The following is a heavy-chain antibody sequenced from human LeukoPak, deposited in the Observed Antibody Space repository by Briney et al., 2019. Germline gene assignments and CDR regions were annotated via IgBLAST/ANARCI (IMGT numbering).Heavy chain of an antibody. J-gene: IGHJ4*02. V-gene: IGHV3-48*03. CDR2: ISGSGSTI. CDR3: ARSTVTNYFDS. Sequence: PGGSLRLSCAAYGFTFRGYEMNWVRQAPGKGLEWISYISGSGSTIKYVDSVKGRFTISRDNAKNSLYLQMNSLRAEDTAVYYCARSTVTNYFDSWGQGTLVTVSS. CDR1: GFTFRGYE. D-gene: IGHD4-17*01.